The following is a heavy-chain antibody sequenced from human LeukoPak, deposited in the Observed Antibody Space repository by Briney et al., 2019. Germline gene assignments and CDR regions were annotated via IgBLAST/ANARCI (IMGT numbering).Heavy chain of an antibody. J-gene: IGHJ1*01. CDR2: IYTSGST. Sequence: PSETLSLTCTVSGGSISSYYWSWIRQPAGKELEWIGRIYTSGSTNYNPSLKSRVTMSVDTSKNQFSLKLSSVTAADTAVYYCARGVGYCSSTSCLEYFQHWGQGTLVTVSS. V-gene: IGHV4-4*07. CDR3: ARGVGYCSSTSCLEYFQH. CDR1: GGSISSYY. D-gene: IGHD2-2*01.